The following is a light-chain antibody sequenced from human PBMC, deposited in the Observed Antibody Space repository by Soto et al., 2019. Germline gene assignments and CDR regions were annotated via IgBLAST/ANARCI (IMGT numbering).Light chain of an antibody. CDR1: RSNIGSNT. Sequence: QSVLTQPPSASGTPGQRVTISCSGSRSNIGSNTVNWYQQLPGTAPKLLIYSNNQRPSGVPDRFSGSKSGTSGSLAISGLQSEDEADYYCATWDDSLNDVVFGGGTKLTVL. CDR3: ATWDDSLNDVV. CDR2: SNN. V-gene: IGLV1-44*01. J-gene: IGLJ2*01.